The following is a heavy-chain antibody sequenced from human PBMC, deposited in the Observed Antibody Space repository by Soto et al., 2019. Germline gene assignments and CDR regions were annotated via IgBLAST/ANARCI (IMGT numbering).Heavy chain of an antibody. J-gene: IGHJ4*02. CDR1: GGSISSGDYY. D-gene: IGHD1-26*01. CDR3: ARVYSGSYSDS. Sequence: PSETLSLTCTVSGGSISSGDYYCSWIRQPPGKGLEWIGEIFHSGSTHYSPSLKSRVTISVDKSKKYFSLNLTSVTAADTAVYYCARVYSGSYSDSWGQGTLVTVSS. CDR2: IFHSGST. V-gene: IGHV4-30-4*01.